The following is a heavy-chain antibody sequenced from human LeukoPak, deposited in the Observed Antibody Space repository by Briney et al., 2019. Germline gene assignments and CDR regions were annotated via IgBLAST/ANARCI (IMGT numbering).Heavy chain of an antibody. CDR3: AKNLRY. V-gene: IGHV3-53*01. CDR1: GFTVRSNY. Sequence: PGGSLRLSCAASGFTVRSNYMSWVRQAPGKGLEWVSIIYSGGSTYYSDSVKGRFTISRDNSKNTLYLQMNSLRAEDTAVYYCAKNLRYWGQGTLVTVSS. J-gene: IGHJ4*02. CDR2: IYSGGST. D-gene: IGHD3-16*01.